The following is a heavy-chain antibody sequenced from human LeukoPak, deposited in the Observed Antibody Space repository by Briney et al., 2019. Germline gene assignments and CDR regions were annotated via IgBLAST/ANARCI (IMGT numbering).Heavy chain of an antibody. CDR3: ASRYCSSTSRYRATNYHQFDP. CDR1: GGSFSGYY. J-gene: IGHJ5*02. Sequence: RASETLSLTCAVYGGSFSGYYWSWIRQPPGKGLEWIGEINHSGSTNYNPSLKSRVTISVDTSKNQFSLKLSSVTAADTAVYYCASRYCSSTSRYRATNYHQFDPWGQGTLVTVSS. CDR2: INHSGST. D-gene: IGHD2-2*01. V-gene: IGHV4-34*01.